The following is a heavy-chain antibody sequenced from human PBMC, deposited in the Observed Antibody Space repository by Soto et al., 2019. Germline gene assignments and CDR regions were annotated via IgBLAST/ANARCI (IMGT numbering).Heavy chain of an antibody. J-gene: IGHJ3*02. V-gene: IGHV5-51*01. CDR3: ARQKLGYCSGGSCYPLDAFDI. D-gene: IGHD2-15*01. CDR1: GYSFTSYW. CDR2: IYPGDSDT. Sequence: EVQLVQSGAEVKKPGESLQISCKGSGYSFTSYWIGWVRQMPGKGLEWMGIIYPGDSDTRYSPSFQGQVTISADKSISTAYLQWSSLKASDTAMYYCARQKLGYCSGGSCYPLDAFDIWGQGTMVTVSS.